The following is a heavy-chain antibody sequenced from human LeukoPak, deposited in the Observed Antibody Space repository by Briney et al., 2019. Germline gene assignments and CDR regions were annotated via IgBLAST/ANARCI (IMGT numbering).Heavy chain of an antibody. Sequence: ASVKVSCKVSGYTLTELSMHWVRQAPGKGLEWMGGFDPEDGETIYAQKFQGRVTMTEDTSTDTAYMELSSLRSGDTAVYYCARAGLYCSSTSCYSYYYYMDVWGKGTTVTVSS. D-gene: IGHD2-2*01. CDR2: FDPEDGET. CDR1: GYTLTELS. J-gene: IGHJ6*03. V-gene: IGHV1-24*01. CDR3: ARAGLYCSSTSCYSYYYYMDV.